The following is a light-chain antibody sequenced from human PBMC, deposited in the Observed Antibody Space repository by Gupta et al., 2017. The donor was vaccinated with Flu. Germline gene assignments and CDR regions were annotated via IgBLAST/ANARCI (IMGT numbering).Light chain of an antibody. V-gene: IGLV2-11*01. CDR3: CSYAGSNNYV. CDR2: DVS. CDR1: SSDVGGYNY. Sequence: QSALTQPLSVSGSPGQSVTISCTGTSSDVGGYNYVSWYQHHPGKAPKLMIYDVSKRPSGVPDRFSGSKSGNTASLTISGLQAEDEADYYCCSYAGSNNYVFGTGTKVTVL. J-gene: IGLJ1*01.